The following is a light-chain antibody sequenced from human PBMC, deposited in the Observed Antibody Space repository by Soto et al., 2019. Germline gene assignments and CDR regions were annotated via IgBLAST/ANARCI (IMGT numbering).Light chain of an antibody. J-gene: IGLJ2*01. CDR3: AAWDDSLSGHVV. CDR1: SSNIGSNY. Sequence: QLVLTQPPSASGTPGQRVTISCSGSSSNIGSNYVYWYQQRPGTAPKLLIYKNNQRPSGVPDRFFGSKSGTSAYLAISGLRSEDEADYHCAAWDDSLSGHVVFGGGTKLTVL. CDR2: KNN. V-gene: IGLV1-47*01.